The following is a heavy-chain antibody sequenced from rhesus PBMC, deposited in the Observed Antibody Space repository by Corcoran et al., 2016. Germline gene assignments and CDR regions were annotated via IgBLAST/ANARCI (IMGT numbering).Heavy chain of an antibody. CDR3: TRHPSGYSNFDY. V-gene: IGHV4S11*01. CDR1: GGSISSNY. Sequence: QVQLQESGPGLVKPLETLSLTCAVSGGSISSNYWSWSRQAPGKGLEWIGFFYGSGSTAHYNPSLKSRVTLSVDTSKSQLFLKLSSVTAADTAMYYCTRHPSGYSNFDYWGQGVLVTVSS. D-gene: IGHD1-1*01. J-gene: IGHJ4*01. CDR2: FYGSGSTA.